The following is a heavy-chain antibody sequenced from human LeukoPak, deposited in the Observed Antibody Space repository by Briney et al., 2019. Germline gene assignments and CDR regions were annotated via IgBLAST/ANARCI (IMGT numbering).Heavy chain of an antibody. CDR3: AFPAHHWLVRGAFDI. D-gene: IGHD6-19*01. CDR1: GFTFSTYA. CDR2: IGGSGGST. J-gene: IGHJ3*02. V-gene: IGHV3-23*01. Sequence: GGSLRLSCAASGFTFSTYAMTWVRQAPGKGLEWVSAIGGSGGSTYYADSVKGRFTISRDNSKNTLYLQMNSLRAEDTAVYYCAFPAHHWLVRGAFDIWGQGTMVTVSS.